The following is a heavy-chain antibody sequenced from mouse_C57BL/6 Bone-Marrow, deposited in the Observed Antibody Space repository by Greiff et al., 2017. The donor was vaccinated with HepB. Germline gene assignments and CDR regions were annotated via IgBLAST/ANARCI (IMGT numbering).Heavy chain of an antibody. V-gene: IGHV2-2*01. CDR2: IWSGGST. CDR1: GFSLTSYG. CDR3: AEDYPAPFAY. J-gene: IGHJ3*01. D-gene: IGHD2-4*01. Sequence: QVQLQQSGPGLVQPSQSLSITCTVSGFSLTSYGVHWVRQSPGKGLEWLGVIWSGGSTDYNAAFISRLSISKDNSKSQVFFKMNSLQADDTAIYYCAEDYPAPFAYWGQGTLVTVSA.